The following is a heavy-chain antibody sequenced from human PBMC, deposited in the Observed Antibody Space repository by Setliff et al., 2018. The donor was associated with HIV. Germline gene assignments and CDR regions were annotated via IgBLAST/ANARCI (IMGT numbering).Heavy chain of an antibody. CDR1: GGTFSSYA. V-gene: IGHV1-69*13. CDR3: ASSRRGSYAIDN. D-gene: IGHD3-16*01. J-gene: IGHJ4*02. CDR2: IIPIFGTA. Sequence: SVKVSCKASGGTFSSYAISWVRQAPGQGLEWMGGIIPIFGTANYAQKFQGRVTITADESTSTAYMELSSLRFEDTATYYCASSRRGSYAIDNWGQGTLVTVSS.